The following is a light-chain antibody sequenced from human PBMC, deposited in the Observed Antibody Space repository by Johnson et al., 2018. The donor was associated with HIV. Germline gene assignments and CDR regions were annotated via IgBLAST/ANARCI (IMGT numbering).Light chain of an antibody. J-gene: IGLJ1*01. Sequence: QSVLTQPPSVSAAPGQKVTISCSGSSSNIGNNYVSWYQQLPGTAPKLLIYDNNKRPSGIPDRFSGSKSGTSATLGITGLQTGDEADYYCGTWDSSPSASYGFGTGTKVTVL. V-gene: IGLV1-51*01. CDR1: SSNIGNNY. CDR3: GTWDSSPSASYG. CDR2: DNN.